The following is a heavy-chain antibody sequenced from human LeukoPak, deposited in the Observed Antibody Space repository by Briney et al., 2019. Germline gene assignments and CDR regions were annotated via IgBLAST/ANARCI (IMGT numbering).Heavy chain of an antibody. V-gene: IGHV4-39*07. J-gene: IGHJ3*02. D-gene: IGHD2-2*01. Sequence: SETLSLTCTVSGGSISTSSYHWGWFRQPPGKALECIGTIHYSGKTYHNPSLNSRVTISIHTSKNQFSLKLSSVTAADRAVYYCARSGPPAGRPDAFDIWGQGTMATVSS. CDR1: GGSISTSSYH. CDR2: IHYSGKT. CDR3: ARSGPPAGRPDAFDI.